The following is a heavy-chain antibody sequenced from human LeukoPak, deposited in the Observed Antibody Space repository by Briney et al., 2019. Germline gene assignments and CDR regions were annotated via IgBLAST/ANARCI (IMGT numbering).Heavy chain of an antibody. Sequence: GGSLRLSCAASGFTFSSYSMTWVRQAPGRGLEWVANIKGDGSEKYYVDSVKGRFTISRDNAKNSLDLQLNSLRAEDTAVYYCARTPADWYFDLWGRGTLVTVSS. V-gene: IGHV3-7*01. CDR2: IKGDGSEK. CDR3: ARTPADWYFDL. J-gene: IGHJ2*01. CDR1: GFTFSSYS.